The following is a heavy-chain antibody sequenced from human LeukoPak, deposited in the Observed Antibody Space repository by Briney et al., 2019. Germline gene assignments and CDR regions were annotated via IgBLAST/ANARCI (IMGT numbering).Heavy chain of an antibody. J-gene: IGHJ4*02. CDR1: GFTFSSYS. V-gene: IGHV3-21*03. CDR2: ISSSSSYI. Sequence: GGSLRLSRAASGFTFSSYSMNWVRQAPGKGLEWVSSISSSSSYIYYADSVKGRFTISRDNAKNSLYLQMNSLRAEDTAVYYCARGESSTRPFDYWGQGTLVTVSS. D-gene: IGHD6-13*01. CDR3: ARGESSTRPFDY.